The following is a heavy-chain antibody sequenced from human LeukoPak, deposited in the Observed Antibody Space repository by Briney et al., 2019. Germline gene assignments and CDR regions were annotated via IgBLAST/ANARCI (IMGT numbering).Heavy chain of an antibody. D-gene: IGHD2-2*01. CDR2: ISYDGSNK. CDR3: ARDWGSIVVVPAAPENYFDY. J-gene: IGHJ4*02. Sequence: PGRSLRLSCAASGFTFSSYAMHWVRQAPGKGLEWVAVISYDGSNKYYADSVKGRFTISRDNSNNTLYLQMNSLRAEDTAVYYCARDWGSIVVVPAAPENYFDYWGQGTLVTVSS. V-gene: IGHV3-30*04. CDR1: GFTFSSYA.